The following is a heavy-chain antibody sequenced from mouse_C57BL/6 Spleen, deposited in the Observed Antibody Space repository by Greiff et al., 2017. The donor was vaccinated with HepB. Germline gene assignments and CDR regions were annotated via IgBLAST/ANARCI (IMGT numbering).Heavy chain of an antibody. CDR3: AITTVVATRAMDY. CDR2: IWSGGST. CDR1: GFSLTSYG. J-gene: IGHJ4*01. D-gene: IGHD1-1*01. V-gene: IGHV2-2*01. Sequence: VQLKESGPGLVQPSQSLSITCTVSGFSLTSYGVHWVRQSPGKGLEWLGVIWSGGSTDYNAAFISRLSISKDNSKSQVFFKMNSLQADDTAIYYCAITTVVATRAMDYWGQGTSVTVSS.